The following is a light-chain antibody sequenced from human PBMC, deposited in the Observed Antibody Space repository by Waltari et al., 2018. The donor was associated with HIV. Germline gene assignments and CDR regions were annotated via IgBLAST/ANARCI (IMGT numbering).Light chain of an antibody. V-gene: IGLV2-23*02. J-gene: IGLJ2*01. CDR1: SSDVGRYNL. Sequence: QSALTTPASVSGSPGQSITISCPVTSSDVGRYNLVSWYQQHPGKAPKLMIYEVSKRPSGVSNRFSGSKSGNTASLTISGLQAEDEADYYCCSYAGSSTLVFGGGTKLTVL. CDR3: CSYAGSSTLV. CDR2: EVS.